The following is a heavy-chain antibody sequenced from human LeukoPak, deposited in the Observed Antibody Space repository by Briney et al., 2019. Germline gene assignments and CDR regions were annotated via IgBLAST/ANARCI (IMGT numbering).Heavy chain of an antibody. CDR1: GYTSTGYY. CDR3: ASLGYCSSTSCYGEERENDY. J-gene: IGHJ4*02. D-gene: IGHD2-2*01. CDR2: INPNSGGT. V-gene: IGHV1-2*02. Sequence: ASVKVSCKASGYTSTGYYMHWVRQAPGQGLEWMGWINPNSGGTNYAQKFQGRVTMTRDTSISTAYMELSRLRSDDTAVYYCASLGYCSSTSCYGEERENDYWGQGTLVTVSS.